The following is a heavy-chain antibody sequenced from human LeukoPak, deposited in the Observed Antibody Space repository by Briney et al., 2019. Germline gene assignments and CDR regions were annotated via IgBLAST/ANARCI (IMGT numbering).Heavy chain of an antibody. CDR1: AYTFSSYG. Sequence: ASVKVSCKASAYTFSSYGISWVRQAPGQGLEWMGWIRAYNGNTNYAQKFQDRVTMTTDTSTSTAYMELRSLRPDDTAVYYCARGAYYYDSSGYYYPNSFDYWGQGTLVTVSS. D-gene: IGHD3-22*01. CDR2: IRAYNGNT. CDR3: ARGAYYYDSSGYYYPNSFDY. J-gene: IGHJ4*02. V-gene: IGHV1-18*01.